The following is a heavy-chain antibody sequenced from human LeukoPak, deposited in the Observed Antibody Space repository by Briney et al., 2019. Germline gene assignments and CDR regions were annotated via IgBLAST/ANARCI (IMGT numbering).Heavy chain of an antibody. CDR1: GGSIAGHY. Sequence: SETLSLTCSVSGGSIAGHYWSWIRQSPRKGLEWIGYIYYNGNTNYNPSLKSRVIILLDMSKNQFSLKLTSVTAADTAIYYCARYDPSDYATSGHYYGVYFDSWGQGTLVSVSS. D-gene: IGHD3-22*01. CDR3: ARYDPSDYATSGHYYGVYFDS. V-gene: IGHV4-59*08. J-gene: IGHJ4*02. CDR2: IYYNGNT.